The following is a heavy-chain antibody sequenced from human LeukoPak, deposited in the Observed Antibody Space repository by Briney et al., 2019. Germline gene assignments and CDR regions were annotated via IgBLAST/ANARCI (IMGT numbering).Heavy chain of an antibody. D-gene: IGHD2-21*02. CDR2: INSDGSTT. Sequence: GGFLRLSCAASGFTFSRNWMHWVRQAPGKGLVWVSRINSDGSTTTYADFVKGRFTISRDNAKNTLYLQMNSLRAEDTAVYYCARELPFDYWGQGTLVTVSS. CDR1: GFTFSRNW. J-gene: IGHJ4*02. CDR3: ARELPFDY. V-gene: IGHV3-74*01.